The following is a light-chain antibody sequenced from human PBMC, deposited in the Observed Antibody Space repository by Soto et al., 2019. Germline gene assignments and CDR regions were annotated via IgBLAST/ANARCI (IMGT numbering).Light chain of an antibody. CDR2: DAS. CDR1: QSISSW. Sequence: DIQMTQSPSTLSASVGDRVTTTCRASQSISSWLAWYQQKPGKAPKLLIYDASSLESGVPSRFSGSGSGTKFTLTISSLQPDDFATYYCQQYNSSFGQGTKVDIK. V-gene: IGKV1-5*01. CDR3: QQYNSS. J-gene: IGKJ1*01.